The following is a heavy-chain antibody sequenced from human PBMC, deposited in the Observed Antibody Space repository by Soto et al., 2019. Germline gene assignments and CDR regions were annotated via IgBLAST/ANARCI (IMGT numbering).Heavy chain of an antibody. Sequence: QMQLVQSGAEVKKTGSSVTVSCKALGNTFSYRYLHWVRQAPGQALEWMGWITPFGGDVHYAQKFQERVTLTRDRSVNTGYMRMTSMRAEDAAIYFCASGGAASGPFTWELPDHWGQGTLVTVSS. CDR3: ASGGAASGPFTWELPDH. CDR1: GNTFSYRY. J-gene: IGHJ4*02. D-gene: IGHD1-26*01. CDR2: ITPFGGDV. V-gene: IGHV1-45*02.